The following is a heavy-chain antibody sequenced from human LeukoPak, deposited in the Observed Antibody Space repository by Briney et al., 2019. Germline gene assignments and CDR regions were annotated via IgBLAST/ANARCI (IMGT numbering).Heavy chain of an antibody. CDR1: GYTFTSYY. CDR2: INPSGGST. D-gene: IGHD3-22*01. CDR3: ARDGGVVGLTSKKYFDY. Sequence: ASVKVSCKASGYTFTSYYMHWVRQAPGQGLEWMGIINPSGGSTNYAQKCQGRVTMTRDTSMNTVYMELSSLRSEDTAVYYCARDGGVVGLTSKKYFDYWGQGTLVTVSS. J-gene: IGHJ4*02. V-gene: IGHV1-46*01.